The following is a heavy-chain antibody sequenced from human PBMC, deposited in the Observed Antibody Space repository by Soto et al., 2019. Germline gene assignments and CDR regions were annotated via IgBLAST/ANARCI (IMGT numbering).Heavy chain of an antibody. CDR1: GYTFTSYD. D-gene: IGHD3-3*01. V-gene: IGHV1-8*01. CDR3: ARGPKKNLLRFLEWAAVGMDV. Sequence: ASVKVSCKASGYTFTSYDINWVRQATGQGLEWMGWMNPNSGNTGYAQKFQGRVTMTRNTSISTAYMELSSLRSEDTAVYCCARGPKKNLLRFLEWAAVGMDVWGQGTTVTVSS. J-gene: IGHJ6*02. CDR2: MNPNSGNT.